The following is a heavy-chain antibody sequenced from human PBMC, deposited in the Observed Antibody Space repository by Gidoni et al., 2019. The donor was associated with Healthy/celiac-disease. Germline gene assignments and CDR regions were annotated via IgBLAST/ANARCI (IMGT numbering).Heavy chain of an antibody. Sequence: QVQLVESGGGVVQPGRSLRLSCAASGLTFRSYAMHWVRQAPGKGLEWVAVISYDGSNKYYADSVKGRFTISRDNSKNTLYLQMNSLRAEDTAVYYCAREGEVAVAGRHDAFDIWGQGTMVTVSS. CDR3: AREGEVAVAGRHDAFDI. D-gene: IGHD6-19*01. CDR2: ISYDGSNK. J-gene: IGHJ3*02. CDR1: GLTFRSYA. V-gene: IGHV3-30-3*01.